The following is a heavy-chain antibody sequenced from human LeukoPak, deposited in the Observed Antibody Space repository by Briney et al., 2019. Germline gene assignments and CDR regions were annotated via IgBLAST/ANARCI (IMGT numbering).Heavy chain of an antibody. Sequence: GASVKVSCKASGYTFTSYDINWVRQATGQGLVWMGWMNPNSGNTGYAQKFQGRVTMTRNTSISIAYMELSSLRSEDTAVYYCARGLYCTNGECRDYWGQGTLVTVSS. CDR2: MNPNSGNT. D-gene: IGHD2-8*01. V-gene: IGHV1-8*01. CDR1: GYTFTSYD. J-gene: IGHJ4*02. CDR3: ARGLYCTNGECRDY.